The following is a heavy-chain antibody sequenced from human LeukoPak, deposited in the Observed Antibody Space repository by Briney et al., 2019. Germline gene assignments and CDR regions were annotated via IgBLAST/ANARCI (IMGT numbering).Heavy chain of an antibody. CDR2: IRGDGSLL. V-gene: IGHV3-74*01. J-gene: IGHJ4*02. D-gene: IGHD1-26*01. CDR3: ARDEVGAPPIDY. CDR1: GFDFSSHW. Sequence: GGSLRLSCEASGFDFSSHWMHWVRQAPGKGLVWISNIRGDGSLLGYADSVKGRFTVSRDNAKSTLFLHMTSLRAEDTAVYYCARDEVGAPPIDYWGQGALVTVSS.